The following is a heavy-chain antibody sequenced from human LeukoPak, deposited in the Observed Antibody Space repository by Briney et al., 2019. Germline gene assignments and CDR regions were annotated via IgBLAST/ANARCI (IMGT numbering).Heavy chain of an antibody. CDR2: IGTAGDT. Sequence: PGGSLRLSCAACGFTFSSYDMHWVRHATGKGLEWVSAIGTAGDTYYPGSVKGQFTISRENAKNSLYLQMNSLRAEDTAFYYCARGGITIFGGIIYQDYWGQGTLVTVSS. CDR1: GFTFSSYD. V-gene: IGHV3-13*03. J-gene: IGHJ4*02. CDR3: ARGGITIFGGIIYQDY. D-gene: IGHD3-3*01.